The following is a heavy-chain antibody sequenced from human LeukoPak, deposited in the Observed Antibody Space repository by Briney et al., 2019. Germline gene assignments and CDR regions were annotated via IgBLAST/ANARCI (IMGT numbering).Heavy chain of an antibody. CDR3: ARDAYIAAAGQYAFDM. J-gene: IGHJ3*02. D-gene: IGHD6-13*01. CDR1: GGSISSSSYY. V-gene: IGHV4-39*07. CDR2: IYYSGTT. Sequence: PSETLSLTCTVSGGSISSSSYYWGWIRQPPGKGLEWIGSIYYSGTTYYNPSLKSRVTISVDTSKNQFSLKLSSVTAADTAVYYCARDAYIAAAGQYAFDMWGQGTMVTVSS.